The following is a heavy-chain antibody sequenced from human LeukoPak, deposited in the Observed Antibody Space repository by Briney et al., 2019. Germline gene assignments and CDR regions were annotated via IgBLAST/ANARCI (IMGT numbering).Heavy chain of an antibody. V-gene: IGHV1-46*01. J-gene: IGHJ4*02. D-gene: IGHD6-13*01. CDR3: ARDLTAAGSEFDY. CDR1: GYTFSSYY. CDR2: INPSGGST. Sequence: ASVKVSCKASGYTFSSYYMHWVRQAPGQGLEWMGIINPSGGSTSYAQKFQGRVTMTRDMSTSTVYMELSSLRSEDTAVYYCARDLTAAGSEFDYWGQGTLVTVSS.